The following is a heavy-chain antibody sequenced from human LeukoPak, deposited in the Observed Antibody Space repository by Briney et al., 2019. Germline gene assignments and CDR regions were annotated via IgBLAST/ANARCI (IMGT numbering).Heavy chain of an antibody. CDR2: ISGSGSST. D-gene: IGHD4-17*01. CDR1: GFTLSSYA. J-gene: IGHJ6*03. CDR3: AKGNGDYYYYYMDV. Sequence: PVGSLRLSCAASGFTLSSYAMSWVRQAPGKGLEWVSGISGSGSSTYYADSVKGRFTISRDNSKNTLYLQMNSLRAEDTAVYYCAKGNGDYYYYYMDVWGKGTTVTVSS. V-gene: IGHV3-23*01.